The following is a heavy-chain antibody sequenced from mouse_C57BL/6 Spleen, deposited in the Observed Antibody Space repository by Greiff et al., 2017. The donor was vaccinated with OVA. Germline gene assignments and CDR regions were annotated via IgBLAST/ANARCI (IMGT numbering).Heavy chain of an antibody. CDR3: ARDPGSYAMDY. CDR1: GFTFSSYA. D-gene: IGHD4-1*01. V-gene: IGHV5-4*01. Sequence: VQLKESGGGLVKPGGSLKLSCAASGFTFSSYAMSWVRQTPEKRLEWVATISDGGSYTYYPDNVKGRFTISRDNAKINLYLQMSHLKSEDTAMYYCARDPGSYAMDYWGQGTSVTVSS. CDR2: ISDGGSYT. J-gene: IGHJ4*01.